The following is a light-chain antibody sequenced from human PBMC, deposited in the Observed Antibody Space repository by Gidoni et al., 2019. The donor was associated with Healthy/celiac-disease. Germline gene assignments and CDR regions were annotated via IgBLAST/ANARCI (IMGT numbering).Light chain of an antibody. Sequence: GDRVTITCRASQSISSYLNWYQQKPGKAPKLLIYAASSLQSGVPSRFSDSGSGTDFTLTISSLQPEDFATYYCQQSYSTPLLTFXGXTKVXIK. CDR2: AAS. V-gene: IGKV1-39*01. J-gene: IGKJ4*01. CDR1: QSISSY. CDR3: QQSYSTPLLT.